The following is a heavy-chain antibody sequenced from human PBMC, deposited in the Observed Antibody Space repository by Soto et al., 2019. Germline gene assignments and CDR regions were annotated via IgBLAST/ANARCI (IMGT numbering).Heavy chain of an antibody. CDR1: GFTFSSYA. CDR2: ISYDGSNK. D-gene: IGHD3-3*01. CDR3: ARYLVGVPITIFGVAHDY. Sequence: GSLRLSCAASGFTFSSYAMHWVRQAPGKGLEWVAVISYDGSNKYYADSVKGRFTISRDNSKNTLYLQMNSLRAEDTAVYYCARYLVGVPITIFGVAHDYWGQGTLVTVAS. J-gene: IGHJ4*02. V-gene: IGHV3-30-3*01.